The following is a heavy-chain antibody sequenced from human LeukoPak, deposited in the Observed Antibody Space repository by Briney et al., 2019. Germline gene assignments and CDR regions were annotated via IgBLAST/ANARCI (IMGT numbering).Heavy chain of an antibody. CDR1: GGTFSRYA. CDR2: IIPILGIT. D-gene: IGHD2-15*01. J-gene: IGHJ3*02. V-gene: IGHV1-69*04. Sequence: ASVKVSCKASGGTFSRYAISWVRQAPGQGLEWVGRIIPILGITNYAQKFQGRVTITADKFTSTVHMELSSLRSEDTAVYYCARAPDMGAFDIWGQGTMVTVSS. CDR3: ARAPDMGAFDI.